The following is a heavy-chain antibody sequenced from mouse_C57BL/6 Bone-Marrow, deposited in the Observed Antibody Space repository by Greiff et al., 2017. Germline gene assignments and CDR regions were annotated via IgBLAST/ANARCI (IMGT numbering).Heavy chain of an antibody. J-gene: IGHJ3*01. D-gene: IGHD2-2*01. CDR2: IDPSDSYT. CDR1: GYTFTSYW. Sequence: QVQLQQSGAELARPGASVKMSCKASGYTFTSYWMQWVKQRPGQGLEWIGEIDPSDSYTNYNQKFKGKATLTVDTSSSTASMQLSSLTSEDSAVYYCARDGYGWFAYWGQGTLVTVSA. CDR3: ARDGYGWFAY. V-gene: IGHV1-50*01.